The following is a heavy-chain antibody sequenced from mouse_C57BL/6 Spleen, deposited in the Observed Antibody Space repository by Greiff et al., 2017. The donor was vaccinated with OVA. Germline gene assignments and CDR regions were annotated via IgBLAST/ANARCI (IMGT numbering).Heavy chain of an antibody. CDR3: ARCISIYYGNYDAY. CDR2: IDPSDSYT. Sequence: QVQLQQPGAELVKPGASVKLSCKASGYTFTSYWMQWVKQRPGQGLEWIGEIDPSDSYTNYNQKFKGKATLTVDTSSSTAYMQLSSLTSEDSAVYYCARCISIYYGNYDAYWGQGTLVTVSA. CDR1: GYTFTSYW. D-gene: IGHD2-1*01. V-gene: IGHV1-50*01. J-gene: IGHJ3*01.